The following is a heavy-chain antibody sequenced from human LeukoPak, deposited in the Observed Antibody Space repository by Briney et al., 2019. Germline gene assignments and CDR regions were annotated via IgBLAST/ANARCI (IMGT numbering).Heavy chain of an antibody. J-gene: IGHJ4*02. CDR1: GFTFTNAW. Sequence: GGSLRLSCAASGFTFTNAWMTWVRQAPGKGLEWVGRTNGGKTDYAAPVKGRFTISRDDSKDTLYLQMDSLKIEDTAVYYCTTGGVETDYWGQGTLVTVSS. CDR3: TTGGVETDY. CDR2: TNGGKT. D-gene: IGHD3-3*01. V-gene: IGHV3-15*01.